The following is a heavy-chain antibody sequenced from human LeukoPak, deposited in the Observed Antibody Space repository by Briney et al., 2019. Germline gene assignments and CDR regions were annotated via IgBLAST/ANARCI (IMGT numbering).Heavy chain of an antibody. V-gene: IGHV5-51*01. CDR2: IYPGDSDT. CDR1: GYSFTSYW. Sequence: GESLKISCKGSGYSFTSYWIGWVRQMPGKGLEWMGIIYPGDSDTRYSPSFQGQVTISADKSISTAYLQWSSLKASDIAMYYCARQDCSSTSCYTGWGLYAFDIWGQGTMVTVSS. J-gene: IGHJ3*02. CDR3: ARQDCSSTSCYTGWGLYAFDI. D-gene: IGHD2-2*02.